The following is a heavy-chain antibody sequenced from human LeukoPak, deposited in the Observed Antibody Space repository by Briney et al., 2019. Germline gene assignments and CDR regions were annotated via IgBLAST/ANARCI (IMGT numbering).Heavy chain of an antibody. V-gene: IGHV3-7*04. CDR1: GFTFSSYW. Sequence: GSLRLSCAASGFTFSSYWMNWARQAPGKGLEWVASINHNGNVNYYVDSVKGRFTISRDNAKNTLYLQMNSLRAEDTAVYYCARGPDYYYGMDVWGQGTTVTVPS. J-gene: IGHJ6*01. CDR2: INHNGNVN. CDR3: ARGPDYYYGMDV.